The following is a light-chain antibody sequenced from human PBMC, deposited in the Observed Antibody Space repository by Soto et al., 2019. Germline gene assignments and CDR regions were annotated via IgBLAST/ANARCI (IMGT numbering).Light chain of an antibody. V-gene: IGKV1-27*01. CDR2: AAS. CDR3: QKYNSAPCT. Sequence: DIQMTQSPSSLSASVGDRVTIPCRASQGISNYLAWYQQKPGKVPKLLIYAASTLQSGVPSRFSGSGSGTDLTITISSLQPEDVATYYCQKYNSAPCTFGPGTKVEIK. CDR1: QGISNY. J-gene: IGKJ3*01.